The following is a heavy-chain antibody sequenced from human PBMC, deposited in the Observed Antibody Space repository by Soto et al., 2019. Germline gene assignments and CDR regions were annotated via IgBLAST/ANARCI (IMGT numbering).Heavy chain of an antibody. CDR2: INPGDSET. D-gene: IGHD3-16*01. Sequence: GESLKISCSASGYSFGNYWIGWVRQMPGKGLEWIAIINPGDSETRYSPSFQGQVTISADKSISTVYLQWSSLKASDTAMYFCARPSNNYVAYWGQGALVTVS. J-gene: IGHJ4*02. V-gene: IGHV5-51*01. CDR1: GYSFGNYW. CDR3: ARPSNNYVAY.